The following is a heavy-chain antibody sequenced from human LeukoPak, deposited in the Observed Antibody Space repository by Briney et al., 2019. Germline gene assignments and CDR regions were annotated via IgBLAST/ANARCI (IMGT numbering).Heavy chain of an antibody. J-gene: IGHJ4*02. CDR2: IKQDGSEK. D-gene: IGHD3-9*01. V-gene: IGHV3-7*03. Sequence: GGSLRLSCAASGFTFSSYAMSWVRRAPGKGLEWVANIKQDGSEKNYVDSVKGRFTISRDNAKNSLYLQMNNLRVEDTAMYYCAGGTGFIIKDWGQGTLVTVSS. CDR3: AGGTGFIIKD. CDR1: GFTFSSYA.